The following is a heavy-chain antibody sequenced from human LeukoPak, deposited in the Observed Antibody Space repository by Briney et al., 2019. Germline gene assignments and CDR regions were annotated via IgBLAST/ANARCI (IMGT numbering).Heavy chain of an antibody. J-gene: IGHJ4*02. CDR3: ARGAYSRYFDY. CDR1: GFTVSSHY. Sequence: GGSLSLSCAVSGFTVSSHYMSWVRQAPGGGLGCVSVIHSGGTTYYADSLKGRFTISRDNSKNTLYLQMNSLRAEDTAVYYCARGAYSRYFDYWGQGTLLTVSS. D-gene: IGHD6-13*01. V-gene: IGHV3-53*01. CDR2: IHSGGTT.